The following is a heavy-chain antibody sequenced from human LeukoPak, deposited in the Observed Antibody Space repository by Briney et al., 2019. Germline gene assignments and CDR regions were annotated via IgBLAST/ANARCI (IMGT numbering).Heavy chain of an antibody. D-gene: IGHD3-22*01. V-gene: IGHV4-59*08. Sequence: SETLSLTCTVSGGSIISYYWSWIRQPPGKGLEWIGYIYYSGSTNYNPSLKSRVTISVDTSKNQFSLKLSSVTAADTAVYYCARVPGGYYYDSNTYHHFDYWGQGTLVTVSS. CDR2: IYYSGST. J-gene: IGHJ4*02. CDR1: GGSIISYY. CDR3: ARVPGGYYYDSNTYHHFDY.